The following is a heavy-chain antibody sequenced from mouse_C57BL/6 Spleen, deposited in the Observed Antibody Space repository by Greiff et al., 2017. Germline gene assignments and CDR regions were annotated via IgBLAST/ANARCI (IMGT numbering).Heavy chain of an antibody. CDR2: ISYDGSN. CDR1: GYSITSGYY. J-gene: IGHJ4*01. D-gene: IGHD1-1*01. V-gene: IGHV3-6*01. CDR3: ARGGPYAAMDY. Sequence: EVKLLESGPGLVKPSQSLSLTCSVTGYSITSGYYWNWIRQFPGNKLEWMGYISYDGSNNYNPSLKNRISITRDTSKNQFFLKLDSVTTEDTATYYCARGGPYAAMDYGGQGTSVTVSS.